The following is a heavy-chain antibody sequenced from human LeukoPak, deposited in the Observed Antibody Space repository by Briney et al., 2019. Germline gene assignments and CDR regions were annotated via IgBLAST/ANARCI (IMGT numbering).Heavy chain of an antibody. V-gene: IGHV1-8*01. CDR2: MSPDSGNT. Sequence: ASVKVSCKASGYTFTSYEINWVRQATGHGLERMGWMSPDSGNTGYAQRFQGRVTMTRNTSISTAYMELSSLRSEDTAVYYCAREMMRARWFDPWGQGTLVTVSS. CDR3: AREMMRARWFDP. D-gene: IGHD3-16*01. J-gene: IGHJ5*02. CDR1: GYTFTSYE.